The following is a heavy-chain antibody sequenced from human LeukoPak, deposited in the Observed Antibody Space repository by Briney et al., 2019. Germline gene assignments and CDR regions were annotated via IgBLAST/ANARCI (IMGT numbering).Heavy chain of an antibody. V-gene: IGHV3-53*01. CDR2: IYSGGST. CDR3: ARDTVVPAAPPGYYGMDV. J-gene: IGHJ6*02. D-gene: IGHD2-2*01. Sequence: PGGSLRLSCAASGFTVSSNYMSWVRQAPGKGLEWVSVIYSGGSTYYADAVKGRFTISRDNSKNTLYLQMNSLRAEDTAVYYCARDTVVPAAPPGYYGMDVWGQGTTATVSS. CDR1: GFTVSSNY.